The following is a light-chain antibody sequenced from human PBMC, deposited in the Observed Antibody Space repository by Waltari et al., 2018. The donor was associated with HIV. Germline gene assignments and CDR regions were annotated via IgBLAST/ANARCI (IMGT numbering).Light chain of an antibody. CDR2: KDT. J-gene: IGLJ2*01. CDR1: ALPKQY. V-gene: IGLV3-25*03. CDR3: QSTHSRGTDVV. Sequence: SYELTQPPSVSVSPGQTARITCSGDALPKQYAYWYQQKPGQAPVLVIYKDTERPSGIPERFSGASSGTTVTLTISGVQAEDEASYYCQSTHSRGTDVVFGGGTKLTVL.